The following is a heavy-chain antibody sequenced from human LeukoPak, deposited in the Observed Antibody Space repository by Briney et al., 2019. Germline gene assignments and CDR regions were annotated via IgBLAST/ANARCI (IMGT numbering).Heavy chain of an antibody. Sequence: GSLRLSCAASGFTFSDYAMSWVRQAPGKGLEWASLISGSGVAYDADSVNVRFTVSRDNSKNTLYLQMNSLRAEDTAVYYCAKDGHYTDNSGYYYEDSWGQGNLVTVSS. J-gene: IGHJ4*02. D-gene: IGHD3-22*01. V-gene: IGHV3-23*01. CDR2: ISGSGVA. CDR1: GFTFSDYA. CDR3: AKDGHYTDNSGYYYEDS.